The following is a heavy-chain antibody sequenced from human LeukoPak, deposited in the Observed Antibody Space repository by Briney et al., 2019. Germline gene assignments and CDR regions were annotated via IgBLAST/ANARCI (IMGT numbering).Heavy chain of an antibody. Sequence: PSETLSLTCTVSGGSISSGGYSWSWIRQHPGKGLEWIGYIYYSGSTYYNPSLKSRVTISVDTSKNQFSLKLSSVTAADTAVYYCARSPITTWFDPWGQGTLVTVSS. CDR2: IYYSGST. CDR3: ARSPITTWFDP. D-gene: IGHD3-10*01. V-gene: IGHV4-31*03. CDR1: GGSISSGGYS. J-gene: IGHJ5*02.